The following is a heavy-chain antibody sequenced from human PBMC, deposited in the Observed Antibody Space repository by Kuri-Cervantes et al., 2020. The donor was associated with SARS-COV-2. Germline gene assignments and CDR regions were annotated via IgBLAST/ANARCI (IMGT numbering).Heavy chain of an antibody. CDR1: GGSFSGYY. CDR2: INHSGST. V-gene: IGHV4-34*01. CDR3: ARVSSVPAQLSYSRYYYIDV. J-gene: IGHJ6*03. D-gene: IGHD2-15*01. Sequence: SETLSLTCAVYGGSFSGYYWSWIRQPPGKGLEWIGEINHSGSTNYNPSLKSRVTISVDTSKNQFSLHLTSVTAADTAVYFCARVSSVPAQLSYSRYYYIDVWGKGTTVTVSS.